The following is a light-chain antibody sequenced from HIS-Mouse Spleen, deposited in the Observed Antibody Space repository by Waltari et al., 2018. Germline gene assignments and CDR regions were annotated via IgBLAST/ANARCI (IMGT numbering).Light chain of an antibody. CDR2: DVS. CDR3: SSYTSSSTYV. CDR1: SSAVGGYHY. Sequence: QSALTQPASVSGSPGPSITISCTGTSSAVGGYHYVSWYQQHPGKAPKLMIYDVSNRPSGVSNRFAGSKAGNTASLTSAGLQAEDEADYYCSSYTSSSTYVFGTGTKVTVL. V-gene: IGLV2-14*03. J-gene: IGLJ1*01.